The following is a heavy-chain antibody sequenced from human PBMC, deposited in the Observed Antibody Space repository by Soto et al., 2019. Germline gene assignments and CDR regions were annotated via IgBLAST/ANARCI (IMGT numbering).Heavy chain of an antibody. J-gene: IGHJ4*02. CDR3: ARSQAGYDILTGYHQLDY. V-gene: IGHV3-30-3*01. CDR2: ISYDGSNK. D-gene: IGHD3-9*01. CDR1: GFTFSSYA. Sequence: QVQLVESGGGVVQPGRSLRLSCAASGFTFSSYAMHWVRQAPGKGLEWVAVISYDGSNKYYADSVKGRFTISRDNSKNTLYLQMNSLRADDTAVYYCARSQAGYDILTGYHQLDYWGQGTLVTVSS.